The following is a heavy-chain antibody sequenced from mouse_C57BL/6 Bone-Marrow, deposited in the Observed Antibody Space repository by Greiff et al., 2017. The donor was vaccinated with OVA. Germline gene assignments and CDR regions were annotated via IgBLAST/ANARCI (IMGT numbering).Heavy chain of an antibody. D-gene: IGHD1-1*01. V-gene: IGHV1-81*01. CDR2: IYPRSGNT. CDR1: GYTFTSYG. Sequence: QVQLKESGAELARPGASVKLSCKASGYTFTSYGISWVKQRTGQGLEWIGEIYPRSGNTYYNEKFKGKATLTADKSSSTAYMELRSLTSEDSAVYFCARSGYYGPAWWAQGTLVTVSA. J-gene: IGHJ3*02. CDR3: ARSGYYGPAW.